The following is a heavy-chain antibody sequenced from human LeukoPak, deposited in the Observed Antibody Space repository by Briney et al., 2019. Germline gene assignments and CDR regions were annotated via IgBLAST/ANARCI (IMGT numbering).Heavy chain of an antibody. CDR1: GFTFSNAW. V-gene: IGHV3-15*01. J-gene: IGHJ4*02. D-gene: IGHD3-22*01. CDR3: TTTYYYDSSGPYYFDY. CDR2: IKSKTDGGTT. Sequence: GGSLRLSCAASGFTFSNAWMSWVRQAPGKGLEWVGRIKSKTDGGTTDYAAPVKGRFTISRDDSKNTLYLQMNSLKTEDTAVYYCTTTYYYDSSGPYYFDYWGQGTLVTVSS.